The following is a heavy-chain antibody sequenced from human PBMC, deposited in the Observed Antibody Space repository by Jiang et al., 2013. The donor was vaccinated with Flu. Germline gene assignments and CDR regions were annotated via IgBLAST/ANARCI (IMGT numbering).Heavy chain of an antibody. CDR2: IYGSGFT. V-gene: IGHV4-4*07. Sequence: GPGLVKPSETLSLTCSVSGGSISGYYWAWIRQPAGKGLEWIGRIYGSGFTNYSPSLKSRVTMSVDASEKQFSLSLSSATAADTAVYYCARAYCSGGSCKFDFWGQGTLVTVSS. D-gene: IGHD2-15*01. CDR3: ARAYCSGGSCKFDF. CDR1: GGSISGYY. J-gene: IGHJ4*02.